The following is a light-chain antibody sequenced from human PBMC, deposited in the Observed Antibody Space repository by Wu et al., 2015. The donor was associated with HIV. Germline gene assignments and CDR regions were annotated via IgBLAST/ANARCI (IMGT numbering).Light chain of an antibody. CDR3: QQRINWPT. V-gene: IGKV3-11*01. CDR2: DAS. Sequence: EIVLAQSPGTLSLSPGERATLSCRASQSVSSYLGWYQQKPGQAPRLLIYDASNRATGIPARFSGSGSGTDFTLTISSLEPEDFAVYYCQQRINWPTFGQGSKVEIK. J-gene: IGKJ1*01. CDR1: QSVSSY.